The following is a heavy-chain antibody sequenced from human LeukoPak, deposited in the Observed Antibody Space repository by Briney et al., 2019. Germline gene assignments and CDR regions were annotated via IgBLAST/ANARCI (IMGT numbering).Heavy chain of an antibody. CDR3: ARGVYIAAAQYGF. V-gene: IGHV4-59*01. Sequence: SETLSLTCTVSGGSISTYYWNWIRQPPGKGLEWIGYIYYSGATNYNPSLKSRVTISVDTSKNQFSLKLSSVTAADTAAYYCARGVYIAAAQYGFWGRGTLVTVSS. J-gene: IGHJ4*02. CDR2: IYYSGAT. D-gene: IGHD6-13*01. CDR1: GGSISTYY.